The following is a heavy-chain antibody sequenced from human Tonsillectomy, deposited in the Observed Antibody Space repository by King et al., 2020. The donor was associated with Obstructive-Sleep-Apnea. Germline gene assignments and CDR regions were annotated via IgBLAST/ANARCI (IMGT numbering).Heavy chain of an antibody. J-gene: IGHJ4*02. V-gene: IGHV4-59*08. Sequence: QLQESGPGLVKPSETLSLTCTVSGGSISTYYWSWIRQPPGKGLEWIGYIYYSGSTNYNPSLKSRVTISVDTSKNQFSLKLSSVTAADTAVYYCARLGYSSGWGHFDYWGQGTLVTVSS. D-gene: IGHD6-19*01. CDR2: IYYSGST. CDR1: GGSISTYY. CDR3: ARLGYSSGWGHFDY.